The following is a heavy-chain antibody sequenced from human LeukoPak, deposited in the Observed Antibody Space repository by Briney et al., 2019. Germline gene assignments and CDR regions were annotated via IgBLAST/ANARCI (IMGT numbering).Heavy chain of an antibody. V-gene: IGHV3-53*01. J-gene: IGHJ4*02. CDR2: IYSGGSQ. CDR3: ARDRRYCSGDSCYSGVDY. D-gene: IGHD2-15*01. Sequence: PGGSLRLSCAASGLTVSSNYMTWVRQAPGKGLEWVSVIYSGGSQYYADSVKGRFSISRDNSKNTLYLQMNGLRAEDTAVYYCARDRRYCSGDSCYSGVDYWGQGTLVTVSS. CDR1: GLTVSSNY.